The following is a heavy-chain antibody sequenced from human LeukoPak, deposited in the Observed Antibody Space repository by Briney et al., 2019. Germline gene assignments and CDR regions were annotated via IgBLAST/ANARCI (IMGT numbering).Heavy chain of an antibody. J-gene: IGHJ6*02. V-gene: IGHV1-46*01. Sequence: GASVKVSCKASGYTFTSYYMHWVRQAPGQGLEWMGIINPSGGSTSYAQKFQGRVTMTRDTSTSTVYMELSSLRSEDTAVYYCASPVVPAAVTPYYNYYGMDVWGQGTTVTGSS. D-gene: IGHD2-2*01. CDR1: GYTFTSYY. CDR3: ASPVVPAAVTPYYNYYGMDV. CDR2: INPSGGST.